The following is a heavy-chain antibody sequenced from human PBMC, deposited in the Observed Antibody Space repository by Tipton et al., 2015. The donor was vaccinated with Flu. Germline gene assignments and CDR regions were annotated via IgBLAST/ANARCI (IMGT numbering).Heavy chain of an antibody. J-gene: IGHJ4*02. V-gene: IGHV3-74*01. CDR3: VRDFMTAAGMN. CDR1: GFTFSSYW. CDR2: ISKDGSDT. D-gene: IGHD6-13*01. Sequence: SLRLSCAASGFTFSSYWMHWVRQVPGKGLVWVSGISKDGSDTRYADSVKGRFTISRDNAKSTLYLQMNSLGPEDTAVYYCVRDFMTAAGMNWGQGTLVTVSS.